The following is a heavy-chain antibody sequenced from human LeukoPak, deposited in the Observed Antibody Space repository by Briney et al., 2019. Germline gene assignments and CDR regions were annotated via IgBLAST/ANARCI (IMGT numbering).Heavy chain of an antibody. CDR3: SRESGPYCPFGH. V-gene: IGHV4-61*01. CDR1: GGSVSNASYY. CDR2: VYYTGST. Sequence: SETLSLTCTVSGGSVSNASYYWSWIRQPPGKGLAWIGYVYYTGSTHYSPSLKSRVTVSVDTSKNQLYLSLASVTAADTAVYYCSRESGPYCPFGHWGQGTLVAVTS. J-gene: IGHJ5*02. D-gene: IGHD1-26*01.